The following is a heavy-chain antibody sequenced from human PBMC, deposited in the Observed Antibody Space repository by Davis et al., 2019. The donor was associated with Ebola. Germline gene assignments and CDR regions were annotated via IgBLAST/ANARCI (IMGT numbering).Heavy chain of an antibody. Sequence: GESLKISCAASGFTFSSYWMSWVRQAPGKGLEWVANIKQDGSEKYCVDSVKGRFTISRDNAKNSLYLQMNSLRVDDTAVYFCARDGPNYDVDYWGQGTLVTVSA. CDR3: ARDGPNYDVDY. J-gene: IGHJ4*02. CDR2: IKQDGSEK. CDR1: GFTFSSYW. D-gene: IGHD3-22*01. V-gene: IGHV3-7*03.